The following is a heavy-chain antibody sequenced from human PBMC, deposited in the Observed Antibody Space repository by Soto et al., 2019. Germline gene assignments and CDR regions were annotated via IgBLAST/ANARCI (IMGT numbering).Heavy chain of an antibody. D-gene: IGHD6-13*01. Sequence: SETLSLTCTVSGASITPYYWTWIRQSPGKGLELIGYIYFSGSTNYNPSLKSRVTISVDTSKNLFSLNLTSVTAADTAVYYCARIAAAGTNFDYWGQGTLVTVSS. CDR2: IYFSGST. V-gene: IGHV4-59*01. CDR1: GASITPYY. CDR3: ARIAAAGTNFDY. J-gene: IGHJ4*02.